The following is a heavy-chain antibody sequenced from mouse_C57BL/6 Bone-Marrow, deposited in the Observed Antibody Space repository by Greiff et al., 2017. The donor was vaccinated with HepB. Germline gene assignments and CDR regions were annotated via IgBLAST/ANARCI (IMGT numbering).Heavy chain of an antibody. CDR3: ARDLLRAAY. CDR1: GYSITSGYY. Sequence: VQLKESGPGLVKPSQSLSLTCSVTGYSITSGYYWNWIRQFPGNKLEWMGYISYDGSNNYNPSLKNRISITRDTSKNQFFLKLNSVTTEDTATYYCARDLLRAAYWGQGTLVTVSA. CDR2: ISYDGSN. D-gene: IGHD1-1*01. J-gene: IGHJ3*01. V-gene: IGHV3-6*01.